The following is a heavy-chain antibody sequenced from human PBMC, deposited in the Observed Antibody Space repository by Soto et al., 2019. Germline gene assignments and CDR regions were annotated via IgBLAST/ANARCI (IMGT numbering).Heavy chain of an antibody. CDR2: ISGSGGST. J-gene: IGHJ3*02. CDR3: AKDRATQYFDWLLPPDAFDI. V-gene: IGHV3-23*01. CDR1: GFTFSSYA. Sequence: GGSLRLSCAASGFTFSSYAMSWVRQAPGKGLEWVSAISGSGGSTYYADSVKGRFTISRDNSKNTLYLQMNSLRAEDTAVYYCAKDRATQYFDWLLPPDAFDIWGQGTMVTVSS. D-gene: IGHD3-9*01.